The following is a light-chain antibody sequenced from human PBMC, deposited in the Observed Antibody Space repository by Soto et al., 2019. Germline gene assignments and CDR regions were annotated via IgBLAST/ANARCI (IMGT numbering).Light chain of an antibody. CDR1: SSDVGGYNY. CDR2: EVT. J-gene: IGLJ2*01. CDR3: RSYTTFRTTHVA. Sequence: QSALTQPASVSGSLGQSITISCTGSSSDVGGYNYVSWYQQHPGKAPKLLIHEVTNRPSGVSDRFSGSKSANTASLTISGLQAEDEDHYFCRSYTTFRTTHVAFGGGTKLTVL. V-gene: IGLV2-14*01.